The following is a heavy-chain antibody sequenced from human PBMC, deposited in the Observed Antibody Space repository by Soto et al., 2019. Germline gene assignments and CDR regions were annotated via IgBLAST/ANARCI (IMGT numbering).Heavy chain of an antibody. V-gene: IGHV1-8*01. J-gene: IGHJ4*02. CDR2: MNPNSGNT. CDR3: XXXXXXXXVDY. Sequence: QVQLVQSGAEVKKPGASVKVSCKASGYTFTSYDINWVRQATGQGLEWMGWMNPNSGNTGYAQKFQGRVTMTRNTSISTAYMELSSLRSEXXXXXXXXXXXXXXXVDYWGQGTLVTVSS. CDR1: GYTFTSYD.